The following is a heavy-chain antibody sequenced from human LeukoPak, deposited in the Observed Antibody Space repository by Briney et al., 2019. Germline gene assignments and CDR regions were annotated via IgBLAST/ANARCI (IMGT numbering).Heavy chain of an antibody. J-gene: IGHJ4*01. Sequence: ASVTVSCTASGYTFTSYGISWVRQAPGQGLEWMGWISAYNGNTNYAQKLQGRVTMTTDTSTSTAYMELRSLRSDDTAVYYCARGDAGSPARDRIGFLGPGTLVTGSS. CDR3: ARGDAGSPARDRIGF. CDR1: GYTFTSYG. V-gene: IGHV1-18*01. CDR2: ISAYNGNT. D-gene: IGHD3-10*01.